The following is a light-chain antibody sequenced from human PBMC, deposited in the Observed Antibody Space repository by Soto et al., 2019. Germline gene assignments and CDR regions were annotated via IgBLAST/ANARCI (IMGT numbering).Light chain of an antibody. Sequence: DIQMTQSPSSVSASVGDRVTITCRASPDISRRLTWYQQKPGKAPKLLIYSTSSLQSGVPPRFSGSRSATEFTLTISSLQPDDFATYFCQQANSYPLTFGGGTKVEI. CDR1: PDISRR. J-gene: IGKJ4*01. CDR2: STS. CDR3: QQANSYPLT. V-gene: IGKV1-12*01.